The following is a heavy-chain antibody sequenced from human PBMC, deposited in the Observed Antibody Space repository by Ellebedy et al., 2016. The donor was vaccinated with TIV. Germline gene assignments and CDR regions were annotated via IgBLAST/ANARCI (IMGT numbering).Heavy chain of an antibody. V-gene: IGHV1-2*02. D-gene: IGHD1-1*01. J-gene: IGHJ2*01. CDR2: INPYNGDT. Sequence: ASVKVSCKASGYTFTGYYMHWVRQAPGQGLEWMGWINPYNGDTNYAQKFQGRVTMTRDTSISTAYMDLSRLRSDDTAVYYCARDPPRTGDSYFDLWGRGTLVTVSS. CDR3: ARDPPRTGDSYFDL. CDR1: GYTFTGYY.